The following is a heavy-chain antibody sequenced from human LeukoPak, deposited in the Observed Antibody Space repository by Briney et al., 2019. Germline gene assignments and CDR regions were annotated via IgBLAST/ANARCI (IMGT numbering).Heavy chain of an antibody. V-gene: IGHV4-59*01. CDR2: IYYSGGT. Sequence: SETLSLTCTVSGGSISSYYWSWIRQPPGKGLEWIGYIYYSGGTNYNPSLKSRVTISVDTSKNQFSLKLSSVTAADTAVYYCATGPDVLTGHLSYYYMDVWGKGPTVTVSS. D-gene: IGHD3-9*01. J-gene: IGHJ6*03. CDR3: ATGPDVLTGHLSYYYMDV. CDR1: GGSISSYY.